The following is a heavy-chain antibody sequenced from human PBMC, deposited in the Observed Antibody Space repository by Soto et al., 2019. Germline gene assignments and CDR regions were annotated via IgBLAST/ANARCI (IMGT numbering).Heavy chain of an antibody. D-gene: IGHD6-13*01. Sequence: LRLSCAASGFTVSSNYMSWVRQAPGKGLEWVSVIYSGGSTYYGDSVKGRFSISRDNSKNTLYLQMNSLRAEDTAVYYCARDQVGTFDYWGQGTPVTVSS. J-gene: IGHJ4*02. CDR3: ARDQVGTFDY. CDR1: GFTVSSNY. CDR2: IYSGGST. V-gene: IGHV3-66*01.